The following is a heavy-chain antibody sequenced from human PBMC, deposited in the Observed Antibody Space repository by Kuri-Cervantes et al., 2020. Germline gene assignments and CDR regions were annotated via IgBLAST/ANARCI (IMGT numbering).Heavy chain of an antibody. D-gene: IGHD6-13*01. Sequence: GGSLRLSCAASGFTFSSYDMHWVRQATGKGLEWVSAIGTAGDTYYPGSVKGRFTISRENAKNSLYLQMNSLRAGDTAVYYCARGLWVAAAGTFFDYWGQGTLVTVSS. CDR1: GFTFSSYD. V-gene: IGHV3-13*01. CDR3: ARGLWVAAAGTFFDY. J-gene: IGHJ4*02. CDR2: IGTAGDT.